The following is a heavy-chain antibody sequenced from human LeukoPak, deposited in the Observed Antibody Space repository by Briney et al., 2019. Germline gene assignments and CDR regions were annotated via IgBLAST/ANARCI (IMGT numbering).Heavy chain of an antibody. CDR1: GYTFTGYY. J-gene: IGHJ4*02. CDR3: ARKGLAPGDYLLDY. D-gene: IGHD4-17*01. CDR2: INPNSGGT. Sequence: ASVKVSCKASGYTFTGYYMHWVRQAPGQGLEWMGRINPNSGGTNYAQKFQGTVTMTRDTSISTAYMELSRLRSDDTAVYYCARKGLAPGDYLLDYWDQGTLVTVSS. V-gene: IGHV1-2*06.